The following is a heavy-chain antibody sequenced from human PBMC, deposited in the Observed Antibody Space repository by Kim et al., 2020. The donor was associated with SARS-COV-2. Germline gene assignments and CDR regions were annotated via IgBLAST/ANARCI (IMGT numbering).Heavy chain of an antibody. CDR3: ARVKYYYGSGSYSRDYYYYGMDV. J-gene: IGHJ6*02. D-gene: IGHD3-10*01. CDR1: GGSISSGSYY. Sequence: SETLSLTCTVSGGSISSGSYYWSWIRQPAGKGLEWIGRIYTSGSTNYNPSLKSRVTISVDTSKNQFSLKLSSVTAADTAVYYCARVKYYYGSGSYSRDYYYYGMDVWGQGTTVTVSS. V-gene: IGHV4-61*02. CDR2: IYTSGST.